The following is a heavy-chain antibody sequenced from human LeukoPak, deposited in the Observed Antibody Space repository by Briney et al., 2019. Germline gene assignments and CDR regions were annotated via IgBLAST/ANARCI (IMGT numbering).Heavy chain of an antibody. Sequence: QPGGSLRLSCAASGFTFSSYEMNWVHQAPGKGLEWVSYISSSGSTIYYADSVKGRFTISRDNAKNSLYLQMNSLRAEDTAVYYCARGRGLEPEVSWGQGTLVTVSS. V-gene: IGHV3-48*03. CDR2: ISSSGSTI. D-gene: IGHD1-1*01. CDR1: GFTFSSYE. CDR3: ARGRGLEPEVS. J-gene: IGHJ5*02.